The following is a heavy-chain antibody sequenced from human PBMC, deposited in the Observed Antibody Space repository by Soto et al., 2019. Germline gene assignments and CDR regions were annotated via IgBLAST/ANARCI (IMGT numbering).Heavy chain of an antibody. CDR3: ARIRLGDSSGSYFFDP. D-gene: IGHD3-22*01. Sequence: SGPTLVNPTQTLTLTCTFSGFSLSTSGMCVSWIRQPPGKALEWLALIDWVDDKYYTTSLKTRLTISKDTSKNQVVLTMANMDPVDTATYYCARIRLGDSSGSYFFDPWGQGTLVTVS. V-gene: IGHV2-70*13. J-gene: IGHJ5*02. CDR2: IDWVDDK. CDR1: GFSLSTSGMC.